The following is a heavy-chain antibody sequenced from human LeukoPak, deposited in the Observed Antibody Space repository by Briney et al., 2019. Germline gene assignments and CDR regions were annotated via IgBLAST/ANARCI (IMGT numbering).Heavy chain of an antibody. D-gene: IGHD1-7*01. CDR1: GFTFSSYG. CDR3: ARELGD. J-gene: IGHJ4*02. V-gene: IGHV3-30*02. CDR2: IRYDGSNK. Sequence: GGSLRLSCAASGFTFSSYGMHWVRQAPGKGLEWVAFIRYDGSNKYYADSVKGRFTISRDNSRNTVYLQMHSLRAEDTAVYYCARELGDWGQGTLVTVSS.